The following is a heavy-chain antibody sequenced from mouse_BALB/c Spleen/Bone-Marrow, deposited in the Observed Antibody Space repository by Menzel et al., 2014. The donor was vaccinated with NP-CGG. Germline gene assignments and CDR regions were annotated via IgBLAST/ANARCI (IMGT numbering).Heavy chain of an antibody. CDR2: IDPYVSET. J-gene: IGHJ3*01. CDR1: GYTFTSYW. CDR3: ARGGYGNYGRFAY. Sequence: VKLMESGAELVRPGASVKLSCKASGYTFTSYWMNWVKQRPEQGLEWIGRIDPYVSETHYNQKFKDKAILTVDKSSSTAYMQLSSLTSEDSAVYYCARGGYGNYGRFAYWGQGTLVTVSA. D-gene: IGHD2-10*02. V-gene: IGHV1-52*01.